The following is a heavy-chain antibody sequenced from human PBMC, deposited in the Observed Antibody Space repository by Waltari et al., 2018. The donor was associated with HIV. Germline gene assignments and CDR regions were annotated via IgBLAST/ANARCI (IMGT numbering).Heavy chain of an antibody. D-gene: IGHD5-18*01. CDR1: GFTFSSYN. J-gene: IGHJ4*02. Sequence: EVQLVESGGGLVKPGGSLRLSCAASGFTFSSYNMNWVRQAPGKGLEWVSSISRSSDYVYYADSVKGRFTISRDNAKNSLYLQMNSLRAEDTAVYYCARERGYSYGYGDYWGQGTLVTVSS. V-gene: IGHV3-21*01. CDR3: ARERGYSYGYGDY. CDR2: ISRSSDYV.